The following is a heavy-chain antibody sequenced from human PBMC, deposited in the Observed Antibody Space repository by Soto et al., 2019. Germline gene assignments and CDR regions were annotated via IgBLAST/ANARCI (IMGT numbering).Heavy chain of an antibody. CDR2: INYSGST. J-gene: IGHJ5*02. D-gene: IGHD6-13*01. CDR3: AREYSSSWYDWFDP. CDR1: GGSISSGDYY. Sequence: QVQLQESGPGLVKPSQTLSLTCTVSGGSISSGDYYWSWIRQPPGKGLEWIGYINYSGSTYYNPSHKSRVTISVDTYKNQFSLKLSSVTAADTAVYYCAREYSSSWYDWFDPWGQGTLVTVSS. V-gene: IGHV4-30-4*01.